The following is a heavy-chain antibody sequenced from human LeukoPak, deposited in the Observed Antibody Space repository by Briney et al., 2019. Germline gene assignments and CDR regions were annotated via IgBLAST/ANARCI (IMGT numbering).Heavy chain of an antibody. CDR1: GFTFSSCD. Sequence: RGSLRLSCAASGFTFSSCDMHWVRQAPGKGLDWVAVISYDGSNKYYGDPVKGRFTISRDNSKNTLYLQMNSLRAEDTAVYYCAKEDSSGWAAFDIWGQGTMVTVSS. CDR2: ISYDGSNK. J-gene: IGHJ3*02. CDR3: AKEDSSGWAAFDI. D-gene: IGHD6-19*01. V-gene: IGHV3-30*18.